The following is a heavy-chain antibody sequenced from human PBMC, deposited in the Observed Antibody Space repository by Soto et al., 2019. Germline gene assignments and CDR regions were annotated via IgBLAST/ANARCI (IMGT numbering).Heavy chain of an antibody. V-gene: IGHV1-2*02. CDR1: GYTITGSY. J-gene: IGHJ6*02. CDR3: ARVPAAIGYYYYYGMDV. Sequence: SVQGSCTASGYTITGSYMHRVRQASGPGLEWMGWINPNSGGTNYAQKFQGRVTMTRDTSISTAYMELSRLRSDDTAVYYCARVPAAIGYYYYYGMDVWGQGTTVTVSS. CDR2: INPNSGGT. D-gene: IGHD2-2*02.